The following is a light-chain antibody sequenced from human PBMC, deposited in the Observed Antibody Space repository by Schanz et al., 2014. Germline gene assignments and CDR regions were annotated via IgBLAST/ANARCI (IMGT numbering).Light chain of an antibody. CDR2: DVS. Sequence: QSALTQPASVSGSPGQSITISCTGTSSDVGGYDYVSWYQHHPDNAPKLLIYDVSNRPSGVSNRFSGSKSGNTASLTVSGLQAEDEADYYCCSYAGTYTWVFGGGTKLTVL. CDR1: SSDVGGYDY. CDR3: CSYAGTYTWV. V-gene: IGLV2-14*03. J-gene: IGLJ3*02.